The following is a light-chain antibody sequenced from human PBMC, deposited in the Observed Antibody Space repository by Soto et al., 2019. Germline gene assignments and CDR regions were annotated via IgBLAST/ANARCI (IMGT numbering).Light chain of an antibody. CDR2: DAS. V-gene: IGKV1-33*01. J-gene: IGKJ4*01. Sequence: DIQMTQSPSSLSASVGDRVTITCQASQGISDFLNWYQQKPGKAPKLLIYDASNLETGVPSRFSGGGSGTDFTFTISSLQPEDIATYYCQQYDYRPLTFGGGTKVDIK. CDR1: QGISDF. CDR3: QQYDYRPLT.